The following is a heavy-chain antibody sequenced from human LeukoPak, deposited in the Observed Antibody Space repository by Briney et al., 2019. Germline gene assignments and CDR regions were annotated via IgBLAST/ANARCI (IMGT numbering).Heavy chain of an antibody. D-gene: IGHD5-12*01. CDR3: ARAGGYSGYASN. Sequence: SETLSLTCSVSGGSISSSSYFWAWIRQPPGEGLQWIGSTDSSGTTYDNPSVKSRVTISLDMSKNKFSLNLTSVSVADTAVYYCARAGGYSGYASNWGQGTLVTVSS. J-gene: IGHJ4*02. V-gene: IGHV4-39*07. CDR2: TDSSGTT. CDR1: GGSISSSSYF.